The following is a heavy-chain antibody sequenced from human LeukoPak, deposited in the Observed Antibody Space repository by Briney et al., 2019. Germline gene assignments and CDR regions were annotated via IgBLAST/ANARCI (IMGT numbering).Heavy chain of an antibody. CDR2: ISYDGNDK. CDR1: GFTFNTFA. D-gene: IGHD3/OR15-3a*01. CDR3: ARDPRDRIFGPLDY. V-gene: IGHV3-30*14. J-gene: IGHJ4*01. Sequence: GRSLRLSCTVSGFTFNTFAMHWVRQSPGKGLEWVALISYDGNDKYYTDSVKGRFTISRDISKNTVYLQMNSLRPEDTAVYYCARDPRDRIFGPLDYWGHGTLVTVSS.